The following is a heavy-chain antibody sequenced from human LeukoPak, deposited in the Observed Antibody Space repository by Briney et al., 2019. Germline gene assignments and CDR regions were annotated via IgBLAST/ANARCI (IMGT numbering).Heavy chain of an antibody. J-gene: IGHJ6*03. Sequence: GGSLRLPCAASGITFSNYAMSWVRQAPGKGLEWVSGISGSGDSTNYADSVKGRFTISRDNSKNTLYLQMNSLRAEDTAVYYCAKKLDFWGNSYMDVWGKGTTVTVSS. CDR1: GITFSNYA. V-gene: IGHV3-23*01. CDR2: ISGSGDST. CDR3: AKKLDFWGNSYMDV. D-gene: IGHD3-3*01.